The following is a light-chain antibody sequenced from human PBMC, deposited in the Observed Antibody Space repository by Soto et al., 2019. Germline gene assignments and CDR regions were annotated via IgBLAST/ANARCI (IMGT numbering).Light chain of an antibody. Sequence: NFMLTQPHSVSESPGKTVTISCTGSSGSIASNYVQWYRQRPGSAPTTVIYEDNQRPSGVPDRFSGSIDSSSNSASLTISGLKTEDEADYYCQSYDSSNHVVFGGGTKLTVL. V-gene: IGLV6-57*02. CDR1: SGSIASNY. CDR3: QSYDSSNHVV. J-gene: IGLJ2*01. CDR2: EDN.